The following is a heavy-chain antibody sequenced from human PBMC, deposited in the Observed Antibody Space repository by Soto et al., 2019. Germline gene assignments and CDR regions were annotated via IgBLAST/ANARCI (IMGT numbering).Heavy chain of an antibody. CDR3: ARRANCISTSCYGDYYYGMDV. D-gene: IGHD2-2*01. J-gene: IGHJ6*02. CDR2: IIPIFGTA. V-gene: IGHV1-69*12. CDR1: GGTFSSYA. Sequence: QVQLVQSGAEVKKPGSSVKVSCKASGGTFSSYAISWVRQAPGQGLEWMGGIIPIFGTANYAQKFQGRVTITGDESTSTAYMARSSRRSEDTAVYYCARRANCISTSCYGDYYYGMDVWGQGTTVTVSS.